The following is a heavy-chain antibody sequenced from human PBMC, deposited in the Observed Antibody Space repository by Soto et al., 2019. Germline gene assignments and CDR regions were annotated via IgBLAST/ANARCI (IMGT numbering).Heavy chain of an antibody. D-gene: IGHD4-4*01. CDR2: VSSDGSST. CDR3: ARGLPNYSSFDS. J-gene: IGHJ4*02. V-gene: IGHV3-74*01. Sequence: EVQLVESGGGLVQPGESLRLSCAASGFTFSSYWMHWIRQAPGKGLVWVSRVSSDGSSTVYANSVKGRLTISRGNAKNTLYLQMNSLSDEDTAVYYCARGLPNYSSFDSWGQGTLVTVSS. CDR1: GFTFSSYW.